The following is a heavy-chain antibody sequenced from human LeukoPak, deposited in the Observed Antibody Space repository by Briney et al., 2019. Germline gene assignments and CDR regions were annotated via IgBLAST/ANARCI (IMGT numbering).Heavy chain of an antibody. CDR1: GFTVSDNY. V-gene: IGHV4-59*02. CDR2: IYYSGST. CDR3: ARAEDTAMVIDY. J-gene: IGHJ4*02. D-gene: IGHD5-18*01. Sequence: GSLRLSCAASGFTVSDNYMSWIRQPPGKGLEWIGYIYYSGSTNYNPSLKSRVTISVDTSKNQFSLKLSSVTAADTAVYYCARAEDTAMVIDYWGQGTLVTVSS.